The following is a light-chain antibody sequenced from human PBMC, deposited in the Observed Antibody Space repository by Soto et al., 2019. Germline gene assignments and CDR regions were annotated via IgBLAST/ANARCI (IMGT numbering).Light chain of an antibody. J-gene: IGLJ1*01. CDR3: CSYGVRSTYV. CDR2: EGS. Sequence: QSALTQPASVSGSPGRSITISCTGTSSDVGSYNLVSWYQQHPGKAPKLMIYEGSKRPTGVSNRFSGSKSANTASLTISGLQPEDEAEYYCCSYGVRSTYVFGGGTKVTVL. CDR1: SSDVGSYNL. V-gene: IGLV2-23*01.